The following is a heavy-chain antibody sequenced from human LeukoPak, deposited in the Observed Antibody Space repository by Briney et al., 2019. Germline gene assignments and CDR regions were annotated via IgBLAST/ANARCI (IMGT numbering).Heavy chain of an antibody. CDR2: INTDGSST. D-gene: IGHD3-22*01. Sequence: GGSLRLSCAASGFTFSGYWMHWVRQVPGKGLVWVSRINTDGSSTSYADSVKGRFTISRDNSKNTLYLQMNSLRAEDTAVYYCAKDGFDYYDSSGYYYFNYWGQGTLVTVSS. CDR1: GFTFSGYW. J-gene: IGHJ4*02. V-gene: IGHV3-74*01. CDR3: AKDGFDYYDSSGYYYFNY.